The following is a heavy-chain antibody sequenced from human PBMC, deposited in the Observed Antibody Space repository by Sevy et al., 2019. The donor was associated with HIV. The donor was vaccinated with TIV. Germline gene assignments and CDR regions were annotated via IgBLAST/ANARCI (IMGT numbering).Heavy chain of an antibody. CDR1: GFTFSDHY. J-gene: IGHJ6*03. CDR3: ARDLYCTITSCYYYMDV. D-gene: IGHD2-2*01. Sequence: GGSLRLSCAASGFTFSDHYMDWVRQAPGKGLEWVGRVKNRVNSYSTEYAASVKGRFTISRVDSKNSLYLQMNSLGSEDTAVYFCARDLYCTITSCYYYMDVWGKGTTVTVSS. CDR2: VKNRVNSYST. V-gene: IGHV3-72*01.